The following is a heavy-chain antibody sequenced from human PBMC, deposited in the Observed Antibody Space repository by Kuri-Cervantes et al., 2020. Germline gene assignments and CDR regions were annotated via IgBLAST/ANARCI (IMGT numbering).Heavy chain of an antibody. Sequence: ASVKVSCKASGYTFTSYDINWVRQATGQGLEWMGWMNPNSGNTGYAQKFQGRVTMTRNTSISTAYMELSSLRSEDTAVYYCARPNRPYSGSPGQFQHWGQGTLVTVSS. J-gene: IGHJ1*01. D-gene: IGHD1-26*01. CDR1: GYTFTSYD. V-gene: IGHV1-8*01. CDR2: MNPNSGNT. CDR3: ARPNRPYSGSPGQFQH.